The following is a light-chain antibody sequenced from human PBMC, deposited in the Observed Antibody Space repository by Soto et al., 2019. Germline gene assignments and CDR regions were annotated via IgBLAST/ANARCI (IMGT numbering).Light chain of an antibody. Sequence: EIVMTQSPVTLSVSPGERATLSCRASQSVGSNLAWYQQKPGQAPRLLIYGASTRATGIPARFSGSGSGTEFTLTISSLQSEDFAVYYCQQYSSWPPYTFGQGTKLEIK. V-gene: IGKV3-15*01. CDR1: QSVGSN. J-gene: IGKJ2*01. CDR3: QQYSSWPPYT. CDR2: GAS.